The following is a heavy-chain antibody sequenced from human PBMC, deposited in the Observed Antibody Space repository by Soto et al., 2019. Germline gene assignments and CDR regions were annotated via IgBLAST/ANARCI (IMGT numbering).Heavy chain of an antibody. V-gene: IGHV1-69*06. CDR2: IIPIFGTA. D-gene: IGHD6-6*01. CDR1: GGTFSSYA. J-gene: IGHJ4*02. Sequence: QVQLVQSGAEVKKPGSSVKVSCKASGGTFSSYAISWVRQAPGQGLEWMGGIIPIFGTANYAQKFQGRVTITADKSKSTAYMELSSLRSEDTAVYYCARDFRIAARPGYFDYWGQGTLVTVSS. CDR3: ARDFRIAARPGYFDY.